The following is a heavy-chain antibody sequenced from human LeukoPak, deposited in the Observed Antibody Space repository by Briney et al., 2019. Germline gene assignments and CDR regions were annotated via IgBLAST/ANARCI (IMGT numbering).Heavy chain of an antibody. J-gene: IGHJ4*02. CDR1: GFTFSSYS. CDR2: ISSSSSYI. CDR3: ARGRFSGNSDFDY. Sequence: GGSLRLSCAASGFTFSSYSMNWVRQAPGKGLEWVSSISSSSSYIYYADSVKGRFTISRGNAKNSLYLQMNSLRAEDTAVYYCARGRFSGNSDFDYWDQGTLVTVSS. D-gene: IGHD1-26*01. V-gene: IGHV3-21*01.